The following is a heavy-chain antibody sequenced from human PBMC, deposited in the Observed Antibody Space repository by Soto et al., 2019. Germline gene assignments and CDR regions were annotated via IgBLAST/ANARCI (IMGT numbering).Heavy chain of an antibody. CDR2: IIPIFGTA. Sequence: QVQLVQSGAEVKKPGSSVKVSCKASGGTFSSYAISWVRQAPGQGLEWMGGIIPIFGTANYAQKFQGSVTITADESPSTAYMDLSSLRSEDTAVYYCARGPGGGDDHNWFDPWGQGTLVTVSS. D-gene: IGHD1-1*01. CDR1: GGTFSSYA. J-gene: IGHJ5*02. V-gene: IGHV1-69*01. CDR3: ARGPGGGDDHNWFDP.